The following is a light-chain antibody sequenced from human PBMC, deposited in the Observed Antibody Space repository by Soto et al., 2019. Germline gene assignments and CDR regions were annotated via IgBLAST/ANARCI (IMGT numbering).Light chain of an antibody. Sequence: QSALTQPASVSGSPGQSTTISCTGTSSDVGGYNYVSWYQQHPGKAPKLMIYDVSNRPSGVSNRFSGSKSGNTASPTISGLQAEDEADYYCSSYTSSSTLYVFGTGTKSPS. CDR2: DVS. V-gene: IGLV2-14*01. J-gene: IGLJ1*01. CDR3: SSYTSSSTLYV. CDR1: SSDVGGYNY.